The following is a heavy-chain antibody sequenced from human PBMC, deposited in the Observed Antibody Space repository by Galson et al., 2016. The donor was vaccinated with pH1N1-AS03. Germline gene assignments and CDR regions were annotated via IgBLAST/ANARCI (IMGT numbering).Heavy chain of an antibody. CDR3: AKYTIDWYEDY. J-gene: IGHJ4*02. V-gene: IGHV3-23*01. Sequence: SLRLSCAVSGFTFSTYAMTWVRQAPGRGLEWVSSISSNGSNTFYADSVMGRFTISRDNSKNTLYLQMNSLRAEDTAVFYCAKYTIDWYEDYWGQGTLVTVSS. CDR1: GFTFSTYA. CDR2: ISSNGSNT. D-gene: IGHD6-19*01.